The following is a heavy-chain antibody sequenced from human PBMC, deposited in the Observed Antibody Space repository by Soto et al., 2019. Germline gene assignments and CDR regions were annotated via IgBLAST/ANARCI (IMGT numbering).Heavy chain of an antibody. Sequence: PSETLSLTCTVSGGSISHYYWSWIRQPPGKGLEWIAYIYYNGTTNSNPSLKGRVTISLDMPKSQFSLKLTSVTAADTAVYYCTRGHWALDSWAQGTLVTVSS. CDR3: TRGHWALDS. CDR2: IYYNGTT. D-gene: IGHD3-16*01. CDR1: GGSISHYY. J-gene: IGHJ5*01. V-gene: IGHV4-59*01.